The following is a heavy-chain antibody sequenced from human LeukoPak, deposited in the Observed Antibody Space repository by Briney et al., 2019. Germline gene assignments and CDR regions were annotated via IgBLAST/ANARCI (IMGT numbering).Heavy chain of an antibody. V-gene: IGHV3-48*04. J-gene: IGHJ5*02. D-gene: IGHD3-3*01. CDR3: AIDPAGYNFCNGYYVHSFDP. CDR2: ISSSGSAI. CDR1: GFTLSSYW. Sequence: GGSLRLSCAASGFTLSSYWMSWVRQAPGKGLEWLSSISSSGSAIYYADSVKGRFTISRDNAKNSLYLQMNRLRGEDTAVYYWAIDPAGYNFCNGYYVHSFDPWGQGTLVTVSS.